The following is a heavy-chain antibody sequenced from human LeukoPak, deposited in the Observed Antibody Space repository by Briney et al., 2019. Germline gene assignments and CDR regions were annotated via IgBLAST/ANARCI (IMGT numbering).Heavy chain of an antibody. Sequence: SETLSLTCTVSGGSISTYYWSSIRQPPGKGLEWIGYIYYSGSTNYKPSLKSRVTMSVDTSKNQFSLKLSSVTAADTAVYYCAREGVTHNWFDPWGQGTLVTVSS. CDR1: GGSISTYY. J-gene: IGHJ5*02. D-gene: IGHD4-11*01. CDR2: IYYSGST. CDR3: AREGVTHNWFDP. V-gene: IGHV4-59*01.